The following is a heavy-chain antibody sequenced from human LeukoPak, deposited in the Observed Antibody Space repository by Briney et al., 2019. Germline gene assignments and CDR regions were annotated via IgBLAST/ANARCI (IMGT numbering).Heavy chain of an antibody. CDR1: GFPFSDYY. CDR2: ISSSGSTI. D-gene: IGHD3-22*01. CDR3: ARAHTYYYDSIGYY. Sequence: PGGSLRLSCAASGFPFSDYYMSWIRQAPGKGLEWVSYISSSGSTIYYADSVKGRFTISRDNAKNSLYLQMNSLRAEDTAVYYCARAHTYYYDSIGYYWGQGTLVTVSS. V-gene: IGHV3-11*01. J-gene: IGHJ4*02.